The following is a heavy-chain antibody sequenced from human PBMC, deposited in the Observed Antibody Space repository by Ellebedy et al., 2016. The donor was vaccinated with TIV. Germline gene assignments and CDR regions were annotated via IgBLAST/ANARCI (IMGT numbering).Heavy chain of an antibody. CDR1: GFTFDDYA. V-gene: IGHV3-9*01. D-gene: IGHD6-19*01. Sequence: SLKISCTASGFTFDDYAMYWVRQAPGKGLEWVSGINWNSNNVGYADSVKGRFTIARDDSKNSFYLQMSSLETEDTAVYYCARGFIVAGTFSGLDCWGQGTLVTVSS. J-gene: IGHJ4*02. CDR2: INWNSNNV. CDR3: ARGFIVAGTFSGLDC.